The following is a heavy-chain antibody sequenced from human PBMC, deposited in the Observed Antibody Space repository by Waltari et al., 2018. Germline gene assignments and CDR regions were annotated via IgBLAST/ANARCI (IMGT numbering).Heavy chain of an antibody. D-gene: IGHD2-8*01. J-gene: IGHJ6*02. Sequence: EVQLLESGGGLAQPGGSLRLHCAASGFTLSAYAMWWVRQAPGEGLGWVSTLTGGGNTYYADSVKGRFTISRDTSKNTVYLQLNNLRAEDTALYYCAKAFRCSDGVCHGMDVWGQGTTVTVSS. CDR3: AKAFRCSDGVCHGMDV. CDR1: GFTLSAYA. V-gene: IGHV3-23*01. CDR2: LTGGGNT.